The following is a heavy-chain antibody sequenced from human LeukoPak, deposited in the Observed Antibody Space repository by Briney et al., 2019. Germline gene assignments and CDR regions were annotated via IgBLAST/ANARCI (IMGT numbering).Heavy chain of an antibody. Sequence: SETLSLTCTVSGGSISSSSYYWGWIRQPPGKGLEWIGSIYYSGSTYYNPSLKSRVTISVDTSKNQFSLKLSSVTAADTAVYYCARDRIVVVPGTFDPWGQGTLVTVSS. CDR3: ARDRIVVVPGTFDP. V-gene: IGHV4-39*07. D-gene: IGHD2-2*01. CDR2: IYYSGST. CDR1: GGSISSSSYY. J-gene: IGHJ5*02.